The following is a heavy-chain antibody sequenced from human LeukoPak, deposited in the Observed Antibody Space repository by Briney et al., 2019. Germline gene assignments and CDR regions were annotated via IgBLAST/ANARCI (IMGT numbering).Heavy chain of an antibody. CDR3: ARDNNADY. V-gene: IGHV3-30*04. Sequence: GGSLRLSCAASGFMFSTYAMHWVRQAPGKGLEWVAVISYDGGDKYYAHSVKGRFTISRDNPENTLYLQMNSLRPEDTALYYCARDNNADYWGQGTLVTVSS. J-gene: IGHJ4*02. CDR1: GFMFSTYA. D-gene: IGHD2-8*01. CDR2: ISYDGGDK.